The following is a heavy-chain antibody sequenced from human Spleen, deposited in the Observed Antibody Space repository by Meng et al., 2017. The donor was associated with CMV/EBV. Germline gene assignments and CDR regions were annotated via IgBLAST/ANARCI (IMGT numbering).Heavy chain of an antibody. V-gene: IGHV4-34*01. Sequence: GSLRLSCAASGFNFANYAMTWVRQAPGKGLEWIGEINHSGSTNYNPSLKSRVTISVDTSKNQCSLKLSSVTAADTAVYYCARFSATGAYYLGMDVWGQGTTVTVSS. CDR1: GFNFANYA. CDR2: INHSGST. CDR3: ARFSATGAYYLGMDV. J-gene: IGHJ6*02. D-gene: IGHD1-1*01.